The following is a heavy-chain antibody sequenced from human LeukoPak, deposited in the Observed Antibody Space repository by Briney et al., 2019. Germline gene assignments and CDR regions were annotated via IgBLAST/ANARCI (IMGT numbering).Heavy chain of an antibody. CDR2: ITNDGSST. CDR3: ARDSYYDILTGYLRYFDY. CDR1: GFTFSSYA. Sequence: PGRSLRLSCAASGFTFSSYAMSWVRQAPGKGLVWVSRITNDGSSTTYADSVKGRFTISRDNAKNMLYLQVNSLRAEDTAVYYCARDSYYDILTGYLRYFDYWGQGTLVTVSS. V-gene: IGHV3-74*01. J-gene: IGHJ4*02. D-gene: IGHD3-9*01.